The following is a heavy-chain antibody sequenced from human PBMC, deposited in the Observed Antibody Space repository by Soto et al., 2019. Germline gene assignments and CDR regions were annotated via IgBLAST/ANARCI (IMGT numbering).Heavy chain of an antibody. CDR1: GFTFSSYA. V-gene: IGHV3-23*01. CDR3: AKDRPGYCSGGSCHTPFDY. CDR2: ISGSGGST. D-gene: IGHD2-15*01. Sequence: EVQLLESGGGLVQPGGSLRLSCAASGFTFSSYAMSWVRQAPGKGLEWVSAISGSGGSTYYADSVKGRFTISRDNSKNTPYLQMNSLRAEDTAVYYCAKDRPGYCSGGSCHTPFDYGGQGTLVTVSS. J-gene: IGHJ4*02.